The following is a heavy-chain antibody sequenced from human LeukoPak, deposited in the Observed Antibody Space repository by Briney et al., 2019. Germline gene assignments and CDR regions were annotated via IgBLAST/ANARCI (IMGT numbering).Heavy chain of an antibody. CDR2: INPTGGST. D-gene: IGHD4-23*01. Sequence: GASVKVSCKASGYTFTSNYMHWVRQAPGQGLEWMGVINPTGGSTSYAHKFQGRITLTRDMSTSTDYLELSSLRSEDTAVYYCARGGFTVVTPLIDYWGQGTLVTVSS. V-gene: IGHV1-46*01. J-gene: IGHJ4*02. CDR1: GYTFTSNY. CDR3: ARGGFTVVTPLIDY.